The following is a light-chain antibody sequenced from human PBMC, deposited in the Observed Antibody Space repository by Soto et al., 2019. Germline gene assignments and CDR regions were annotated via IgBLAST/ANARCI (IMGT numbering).Light chain of an antibody. J-gene: IGLJ1*01. Sequence: QSALTQPASVSGSPGQSITISCTGTSIDVGGYNYVSWYQHHPGKAPKLMISDVTNRPSGVSNRFSGSKSANTASLTISGLQAEDEADYYCSSYTSSSTLYVFGTGTKVTVL. V-gene: IGLV2-14*03. CDR2: DVT. CDR3: SSYTSSSTLYV. CDR1: SIDVGGYNY.